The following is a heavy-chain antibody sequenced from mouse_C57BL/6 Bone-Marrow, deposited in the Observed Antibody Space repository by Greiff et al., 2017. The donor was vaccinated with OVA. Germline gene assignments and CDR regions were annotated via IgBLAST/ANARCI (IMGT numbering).Heavy chain of an antibody. J-gene: IGHJ3*01. CDR3: AGEYGNYVY. Sequence: VQLVESGPGLVKPSQSLFLTCSITGFPITSGYYWIWIRQSPGKPLEWMGYITHSGETFYNPSLQSPISITRETSKNQFFLQLNSVTTEDTAMYYCAGEYGNYVYWGQGTLVTVSA. D-gene: IGHD2-10*02. CDR2: ITHSGET. CDR1: GFPITSGYY. V-gene: IGHV12-3*01.